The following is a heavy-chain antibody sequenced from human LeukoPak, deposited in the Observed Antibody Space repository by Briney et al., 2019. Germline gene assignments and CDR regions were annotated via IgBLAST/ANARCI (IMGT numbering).Heavy chain of an antibody. V-gene: IGHV3-23*01. Sequence: GGSLRLSCDASGFAFANQGMIWVRQVQGKGLDWVSAIGGSGATTYYADSVKGRFTISRDNSKNTMYLRMNSLRADGTAVYYCAKLEGSWTDHWGQGILVNVFS. CDR3: AKLEGSWTDH. CDR2: IGGSGATT. CDR1: GFAFANQG. J-gene: IGHJ4*02. D-gene: IGHD3/OR15-3a*01.